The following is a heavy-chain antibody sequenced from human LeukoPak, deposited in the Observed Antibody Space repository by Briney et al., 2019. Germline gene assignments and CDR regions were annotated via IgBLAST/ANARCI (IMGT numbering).Heavy chain of an antibody. CDR3: ARLRSIVVVPAATFDY. CDR2: ISGSGGST. Sequence: GGSLRLSCAASGFTFSSYAMSWVRQAPGKGLEWVSAISGSGGSTYYADSVKGRFTISRDNSKNTLYLQMNSLRAEDTAVYYCARLRSIVVVPAATFDYWGQGTLVTVSS. D-gene: IGHD2-2*01. J-gene: IGHJ4*02. CDR1: GFTFSSYA. V-gene: IGHV3-23*01.